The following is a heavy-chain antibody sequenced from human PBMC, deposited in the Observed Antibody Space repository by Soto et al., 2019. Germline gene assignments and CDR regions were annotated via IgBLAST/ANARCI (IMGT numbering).Heavy chain of an antibody. V-gene: IGHV1-8*01. CDR3: IVGGVIVPDAFDI. D-gene: IGHD3-16*02. CDR2: MNPNTNDT. J-gene: IGHJ3*02. CDR1: GYIFSSFD. Sequence: ASVKVSCKASGYIFSSFDIYWVRQASGQGLEWMGWMNPNTNDTAYAQKFQGRVTMTGDTSISTAYMELSTLRSEDTAVYYCIVGGVIVPDAFDIWGQGTMVTVSS.